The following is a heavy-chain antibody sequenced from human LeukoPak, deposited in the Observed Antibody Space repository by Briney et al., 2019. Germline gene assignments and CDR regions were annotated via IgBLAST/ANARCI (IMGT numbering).Heavy chain of an antibody. CDR3: ARGLAVAGTPFDY. CDR2: IYYSGST. D-gene: IGHD6-19*01. Sequence: PSETLSLTCTVSGGSISSSSYYWGWIRQPPGKGLEWIGSIYYSGSTYYNPSLKSRVTISVDTSKNQFSLKLSSVTAADTAVYYCARGLAVAGTPFDYWGQGTLVTVSS. CDR1: GGSISSSSYY. J-gene: IGHJ4*02. V-gene: IGHV4-39*07.